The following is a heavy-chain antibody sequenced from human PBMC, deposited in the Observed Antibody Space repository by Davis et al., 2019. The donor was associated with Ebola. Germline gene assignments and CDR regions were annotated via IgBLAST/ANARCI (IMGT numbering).Heavy chain of an antibody. J-gene: IGHJ6*02. CDR3: ARGEGGGGPPTYYYYGMDV. D-gene: IGHD2-15*01. CDR2: IYYSGST. V-gene: IGHV4-31*03. Sequence: PSETLSLTCTVSGGSISSGGYYWSWIRQHPGKGLEWIGYIYYSGSTYYNPSLKSRVTISVDTSKNQFSLKLSSVTAADTAVYYCARGEGGGGPPTYYYYGMDVWGQGTTVTVSS. CDR1: GGSISSGGYY.